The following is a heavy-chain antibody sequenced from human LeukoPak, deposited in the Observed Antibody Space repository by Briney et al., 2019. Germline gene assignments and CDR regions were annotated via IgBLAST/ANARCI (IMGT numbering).Heavy chain of an antibody. D-gene: IGHD2-2*01. CDR2: IKSKTGGGTT. CDR3: TTERVIVVVPAASSQLNFDY. Sequence: GGSLRLSCAASGFTFSNAWMSWVRQAPGKGLEWVGRIKSKTGGGTTDYAAPVKGRFTISRDDSKNTLYLQMNSLKTEDTAVYYCTTERVIVVVPAASSQLNFDYWGQGTLVTVSS. V-gene: IGHV3-15*01. J-gene: IGHJ4*02. CDR1: GFTFSNAW.